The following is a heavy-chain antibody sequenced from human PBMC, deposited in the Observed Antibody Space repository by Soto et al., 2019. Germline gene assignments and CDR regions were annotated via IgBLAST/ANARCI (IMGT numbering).Heavy chain of an antibody. D-gene: IGHD6-13*01. Sequence: ASVKVSCKTSGFSFTSNHIHWLRQAPGQGLEWMGVINPSLGRANYAQKFQDRVAMTCDTSTTTVHIELNGLRSDDTAVDYFASAAYSSKSFFFDYWGQGALVTVSS. V-gene: IGHV1-46*01. CDR2: INPSLGRA. CDR3: ASAAYSSKSFFFDY. J-gene: IGHJ4*02. CDR1: GFSFTSNH.